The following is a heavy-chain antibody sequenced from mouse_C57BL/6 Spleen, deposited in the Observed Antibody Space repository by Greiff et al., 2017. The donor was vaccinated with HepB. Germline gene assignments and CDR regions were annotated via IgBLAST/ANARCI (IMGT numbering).Heavy chain of an antibody. CDR1: GYTFTSYW. V-gene: IGHV1-59*01. CDR3: ARYGAPWAY. Sequence: QVQLQQPGAELVRPGTSVKLSCKASGYTFTSYWMHWVKQRPGQGLEWIGVIDPSDSYTNYNQKFKGKATLTVDTSSSTAYMQLSSLTSEDSAVYYCARYGAPWAYWGQGTTLTVSS. D-gene: IGHD1-1*01. J-gene: IGHJ2*01. CDR2: IDPSDSYT.